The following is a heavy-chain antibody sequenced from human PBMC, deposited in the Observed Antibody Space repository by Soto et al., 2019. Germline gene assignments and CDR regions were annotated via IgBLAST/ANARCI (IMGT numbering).Heavy chain of an antibody. CDR1: GFSLRNARMG. CDR3: ARMLAVNYYCYYVDV. CDR2: VLSNDEK. V-gene: IGHV2-26*01. J-gene: IGHJ6*03. D-gene: IGHD3-22*01. Sequence: QVTLKESGPVLVKPTESLTLTCTVSGFSLRNARMGVSWIRQPPGKALEWLAHVLSNDEKPYNKSLQTWLTISKDTSKGQVVLTMTYMDSVDTATYFCARMLAVNYYCYYVDVWGEGTT.